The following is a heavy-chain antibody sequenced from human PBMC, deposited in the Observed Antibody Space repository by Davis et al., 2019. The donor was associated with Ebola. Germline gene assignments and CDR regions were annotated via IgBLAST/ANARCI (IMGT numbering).Heavy chain of an antibody. CDR2: IIPILGIA. V-gene: IGHV1-69*10. Sequence: SVMVSCKASGGTFSSYAISWVRQAPGQGLEWMGGIIPILGIANYAQKFQGRVTITADESTSTAYMELSSLRSEDTAVYYCARENQGGVIGSWGQGTLVTVSS. CDR3: ARENQGGVIGS. D-gene: IGHD3-16*02. J-gene: IGHJ4*02. CDR1: GGTFSSYA.